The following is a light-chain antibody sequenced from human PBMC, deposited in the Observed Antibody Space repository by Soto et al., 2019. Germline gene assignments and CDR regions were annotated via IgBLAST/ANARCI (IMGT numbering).Light chain of an antibody. CDR1: SSDVGGYDH. CDR2: EVT. J-gene: IGLJ1*01. Sequence: QSALTQPPSASGSPGQSVTIPCTGTSSDVGGYDHVSWYQQHPSKAPKLMIYEVTKRPAGVPDRFSGSKSGNTASLTVSGLQAEDEADYYCSSDAGNYNYVFGTGTKLTVL. V-gene: IGLV2-8*01. CDR3: SSDAGNYNYV.